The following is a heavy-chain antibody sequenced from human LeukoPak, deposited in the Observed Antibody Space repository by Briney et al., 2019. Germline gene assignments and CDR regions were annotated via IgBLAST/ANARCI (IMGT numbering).Heavy chain of an antibody. CDR3: ARGDGRPRIDY. CDR2: IYYSGST. J-gene: IGHJ4*02. D-gene: IGHD1-14*01. V-gene: IGHV4-59*11. CDR1: GGSISSHY. Sequence: PSETLSLTCTVSGGSISSHYWSWIRQPPGKGLEWIGYIYYSGSTNYNPSLRSRVTISVDTSKNQFSLKLSSVTAPDTAVYYCARGDGRPRIDYWGQGTLVTVSS.